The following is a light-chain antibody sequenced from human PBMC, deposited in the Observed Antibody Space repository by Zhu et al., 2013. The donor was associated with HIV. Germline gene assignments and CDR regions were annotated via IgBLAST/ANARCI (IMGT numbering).Light chain of an antibody. V-gene: IGLV1-40*01. CDR2: GNI. CDR1: ASNIGARYD. CDR3: AAWDDTLPIVL. J-gene: IGLJ2*01. Sequence: QSILTQPPSVSGAPGQRVSISCTGSASNIGARYDVHWYQHLPGRAPKLIIFGNINRPSGVPDRFSGSRSDTSASLAISGLRSEDEAVYYCAAWDDTLPIVLFGGGTKLTVL.